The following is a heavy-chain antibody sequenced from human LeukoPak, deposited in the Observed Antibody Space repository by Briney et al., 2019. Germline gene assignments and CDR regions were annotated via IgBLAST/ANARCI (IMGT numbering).Heavy chain of an antibody. CDR1: GGSISSYY. CDR3: ARVFGRDYGDFRFDY. CDR2: IYYSGST. Sequence: PSETLSLTCTVSGGSISSYYWSWIRQPPGKGLEWIGYIYYSGSTNYNPSLESRVTISVDTSKNQFSLKLSSVTAADTAVYYCARVFGRDYGDFRFDYWGQGTLVTVSS. J-gene: IGHJ4*02. V-gene: IGHV4-59*01. D-gene: IGHD4-17*01.